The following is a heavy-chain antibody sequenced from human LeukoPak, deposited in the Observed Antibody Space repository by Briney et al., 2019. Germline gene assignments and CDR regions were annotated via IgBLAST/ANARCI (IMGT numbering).Heavy chain of an antibody. Sequence: PGSLCLTCTLSGVSISSYYLSCIRQTAGKGLEWIWRIYTSGSTNYNPSLKSRVTMSVDTSKNQFSLKLSSVTAADTAVYYCAREAYSSSPPDYYYYYGMDVWGQGTTVTVSS. CDR1: GVSISSYY. D-gene: IGHD6-13*01. CDR3: AREAYSSSPPDYYYYYGMDV. J-gene: IGHJ6*02. CDR2: IYTSGST. V-gene: IGHV4-4*07.